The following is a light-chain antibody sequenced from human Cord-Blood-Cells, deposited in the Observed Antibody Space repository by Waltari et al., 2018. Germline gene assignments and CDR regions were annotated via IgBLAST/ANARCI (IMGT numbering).Light chain of an antibody. CDR2: EIS. CDR1: QSLQHSDGKTY. Sequence: DILMTQTPLSLSVTPGQPASISCKSSQSLQHSDGKTYLYWDLQRPGQPPQLLIYEISTRCSAVPGRFRGSGSCTDFTLKISRVYSEDVGVYYCMQSIQLRTFGQGTKVEIK. CDR3: MQSIQLRT. J-gene: IGKJ1*01. V-gene: IGKV2D-29*01.